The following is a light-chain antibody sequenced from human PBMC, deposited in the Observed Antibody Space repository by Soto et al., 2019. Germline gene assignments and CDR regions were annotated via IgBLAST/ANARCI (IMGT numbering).Light chain of an antibody. CDR1: QSISTW. V-gene: IGKV1-5*03. J-gene: IGKJ2*01. CDR2: KAS. Sequence: DIQMTQSPSTLSASVRDRVTITCRASQSISTWLAWYQQKPGKAPKLLIYKASSLRNGVPSRFSGSGSGTEFTLTIYSLQPDDFASYYCQQYNAYPHTFGQGTKLEIK. CDR3: QQYNAYPHT.